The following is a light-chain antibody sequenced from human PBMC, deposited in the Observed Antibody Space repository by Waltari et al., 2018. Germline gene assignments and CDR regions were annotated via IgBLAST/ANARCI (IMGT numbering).Light chain of an antibody. CDR3: CSYAGSSTFEV. Sequence: YQQQPSKAPELMIDEGSKQPSVVFIRFTGSTSCNTASLIISVLQAEDEADYCCCSYAGSSTFEVFGGGTKLTVL. CDR2: EGS. V-gene: IGLV2-23*03. J-gene: IGLJ2*01.